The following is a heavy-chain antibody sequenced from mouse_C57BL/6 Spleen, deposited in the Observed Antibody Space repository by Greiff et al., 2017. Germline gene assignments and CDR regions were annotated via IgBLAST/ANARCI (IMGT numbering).Heavy chain of an antibody. CDR1: GYAFSSSW. V-gene: IGHV1-82*01. CDR3: ALYDYDETWFAY. J-gene: IGHJ3*01. CDR2: IYPGDGDT. Sequence: VQLQQSGPELVKPGASVKISCKASGYAFSSSWMNWVKQRPGKGLEWIGRIYPGDGDTNYNGKFKGKATLTADKSSSTAYMQLSSLTSEDSAVYFCALYDYDETWFAYWGQGTLVTVSA. D-gene: IGHD2-4*01.